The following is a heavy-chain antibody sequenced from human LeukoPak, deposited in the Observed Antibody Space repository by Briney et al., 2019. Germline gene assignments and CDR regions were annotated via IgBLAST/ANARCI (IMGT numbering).Heavy chain of an antibody. CDR1: GFTFSSYW. V-gene: IGHV3-7*01. CDR2: IKQDGSEK. J-gene: IGHJ6*03. Sequence: GGSLRLSCAVSGFTFSSYWMSWVRQAPGKGLEWVANIKQDGSEKYYVDSVKGRFTISRDNAKNSLYLQMNSLRAEDTAVYYCARNRYMDVWGKGTRVIVSS. CDR3: ARNRYMDV. D-gene: IGHD1-14*01.